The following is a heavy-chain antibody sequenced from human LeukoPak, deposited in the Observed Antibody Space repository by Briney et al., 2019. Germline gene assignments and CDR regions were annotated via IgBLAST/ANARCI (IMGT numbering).Heavy chain of an antibody. J-gene: IGHJ4*02. CDR3: ATLLQVGATSPFDY. D-gene: IGHD1-26*01. Sequence: ASVKVSCKVSGYTLTELSMHWVRQAPGKGLEWMGGFDPEDGETIYAQKFQGRVTMTEDTSTDTAYMELSSLRSEDTAVYYCATLLQVGATSPFDYWGQGTLVTVSS. CDR2: FDPEDGET. CDR1: GYTLTELS. V-gene: IGHV1-24*01.